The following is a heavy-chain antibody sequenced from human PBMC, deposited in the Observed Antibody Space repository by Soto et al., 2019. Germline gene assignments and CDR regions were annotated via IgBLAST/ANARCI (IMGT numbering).Heavy chain of an antibody. CDR2: IIPIFGTA. J-gene: IGHJ5*02. CDR1: GGTFSSYA. D-gene: IGHD1-26*01. Sequence: QVQLVQSGAEVKKPGSSVKVSCKASGGTFSSYAISWVRQAPGQGLEWMGGIIPIFGTANYAQKFQGRVTITADESTSTAYMELSSLRSEDTAVYYCARDSRIVGATTPAYNWFDPWGQGPLVTVSS. V-gene: IGHV1-69*01. CDR3: ARDSRIVGATTPAYNWFDP.